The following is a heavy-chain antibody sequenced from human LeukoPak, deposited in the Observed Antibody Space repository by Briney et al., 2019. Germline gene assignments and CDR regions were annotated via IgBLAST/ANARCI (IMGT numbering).Heavy chain of an antibody. CDR1: GYTFTDYY. D-gene: IGHD3-16*02. CDR2: INPNSGGT. V-gene: IGHV1-2*02. Sequence: GASVKVFCKVSGYTFTDYYIHWVRQAPGQGLEWMGWINPNSGGTNYAQKFQGSVTMTRDTSISTAYMELSRLRSDDTAVYYCARESYVWGSYRTFDYWGQGTLVTVSS. J-gene: IGHJ4*02. CDR3: ARESYVWGSYRTFDY.